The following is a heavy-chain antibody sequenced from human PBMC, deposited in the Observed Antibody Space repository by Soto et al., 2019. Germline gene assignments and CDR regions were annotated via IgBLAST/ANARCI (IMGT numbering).Heavy chain of an antibody. Sequence: RGPLRLSCAASGFTFSSYAMSWVRQAPGKGLEWVSAISGSGGSTYYADSVKGRFTISRDNSKNTLYLQMNSLRAEDTAVYYCAKDSDFWSGYYFPFDYWGQGTLVTVSS. V-gene: IGHV3-23*01. J-gene: IGHJ4*02. D-gene: IGHD3-3*01. CDR3: AKDSDFWSGYYFPFDY. CDR2: ISGSGGST. CDR1: GFTFSSYA.